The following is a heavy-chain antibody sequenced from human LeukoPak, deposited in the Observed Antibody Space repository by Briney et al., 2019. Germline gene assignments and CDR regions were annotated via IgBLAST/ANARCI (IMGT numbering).Heavy chain of an antibody. CDR3: ASRSTSCYYYYYGMDV. V-gene: IGHV3-66*02. J-gene: IGHJ6*02. Sequence: GGSLRRSCAASGFTVSSNYMSWVRQAPGKGLEWVSVIYSGGSTYYADSVKGRFTISRDNSKNTLYLQMNSLRAEDTAVYYCASRSTSCYYYYYGMDVWGQGTTVTVSS. D-gene: IGHD2-2*01. CDR2: IYSGGST. CDR1: GFTVSSNY.